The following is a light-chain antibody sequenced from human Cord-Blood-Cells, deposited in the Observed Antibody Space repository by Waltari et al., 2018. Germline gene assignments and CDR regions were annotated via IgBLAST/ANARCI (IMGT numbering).Light chain of an antibody. CDR2: YVS. V-gene: IGLV2-14*01. CDR1: SSDVGGYNY. CDR3: SSYTSSSTLGV. J-gene: IGLJ3*02. Sequence: QSALTQPASVSGSPGQSSTHSCTGTSSDVGGYNYVSCYQQHPGKAPKLMIYYVSNRPSGVSNRFSGSKSGNTASLTISGLQAEDEADYYCSSYTSSSTLGVFGGGTKLTVL.